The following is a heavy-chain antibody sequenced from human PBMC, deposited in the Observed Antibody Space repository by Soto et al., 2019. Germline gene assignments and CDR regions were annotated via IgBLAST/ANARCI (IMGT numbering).Heavy chain of an antibody. CDR3: ARVLGGAAMVGD. V-gene: IGHV1-46*03. Sequence: QVQLVQSGAEVKKPGASVKVSCKASGYTFTNYFIHWVRQAPGQGLEWMGMIKPSGGDTVYAQSCQGRITVTRDTSTSTVYMELSSLTSEDTAVYYCARVLGGAAMVGDWGQGTLVTVSS. D-gene: IGHD5-18*01. CDR1: GYTFTNYF. CDR2: IKPSGGDT. J-gene: IGHJ4*02.